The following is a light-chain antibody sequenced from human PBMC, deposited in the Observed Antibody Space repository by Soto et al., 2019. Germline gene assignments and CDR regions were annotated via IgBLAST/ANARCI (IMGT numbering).Light chain of an antibody. CDR2: NTS. Sequence: QSVLTQTPSASGTPGQRVTISCSGGSSNIGSNNVNWYQQLPGTAPKLLIYNTSQRPSGVPDRFSGSKSGTSASLAISGLQSEDEADYYCAAWDESLIGHVFATGTKLTVL. CDR3: AAWDESLIGHV. V-gene: IGLV1-44*01. J-gene: IGLJ1*01. CDR1: SSNIGSNN.